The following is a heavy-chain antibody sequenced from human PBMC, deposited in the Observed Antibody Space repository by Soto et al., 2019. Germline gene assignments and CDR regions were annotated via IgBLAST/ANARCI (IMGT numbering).Heavy chain of an antibody. Sequence: ASVKVSCKASGGTFSSYAISWVRQAPGQGLEWMGGIIPIFGTANHAQKFQGRVTITADKSTSTAYMELSSLRSEDTAVYYCARVEKLAVAGRVTKMYYYYGMDVWDQGTTVTVSS. J-gene: IGHJ6*02. CDR2: IIPIFGTA. CDR3: ARVEKLAVAGRVTKMYYYYGMDV. V-gene: IGHV1-69*06. D-gene: IGHD6-19*01. CDR1: GGTFSSYA.